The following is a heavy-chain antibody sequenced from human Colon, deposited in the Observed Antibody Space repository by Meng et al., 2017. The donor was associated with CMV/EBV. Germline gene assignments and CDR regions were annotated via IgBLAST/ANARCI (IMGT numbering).Heavy chain of an antibody. CDR2: VYTTGST. D-gene: IGHD2-8*01. Sequence: CAVSGDSINSAGSAWTWIRHPPGMGLEWIGNVYTTGSTFYNPSLKSRVTISVDVSKNQFSLQLRSVTAADTAVYYCARGNGDHLFDYWGQGTLVTVSS. CDR1: GDSINSAGSA. V-gene: IGHV4-30-2*01. CDR3: ARGNGDHLFDY. J-gene: IGHJ4*02.